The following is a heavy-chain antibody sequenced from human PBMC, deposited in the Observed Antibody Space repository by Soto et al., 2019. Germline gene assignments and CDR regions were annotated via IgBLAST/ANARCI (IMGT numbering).Heavy chain of an antibody. D-gene: IGHD2-2*01. CDR1: GGSISSGGYY. J-gene: IGHJ4*02. V-gene: IGHV4-31*03. Sequence: SETLSLTCTVSGGSISSGGYYWSWIRQHPGKGLEWIGYIYYSGSTYYNPSLKSRVTISVDTSKNRFSLKLSSVTAADTAVYYCARVGSSTHYYFDYWGQGTLVTVSS. CDR2: IYYSGST. CDR3: ARVGSSTHYYFDY.